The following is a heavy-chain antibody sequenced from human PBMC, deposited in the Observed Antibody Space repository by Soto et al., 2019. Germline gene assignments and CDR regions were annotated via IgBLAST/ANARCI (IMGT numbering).Heavy chain of an antibody. Sequence: EVQLVESGGGLVKPGGSLRLSCAASGFTFSNYVMNWVRQAPGKGLEWVSSISTDSGYIYYADSVKGRFTISRDNAKNSLYLQMNSLRAEDTAIYYCATNVVVVAAAIDSWGQGTLVTVSS. J-gene: IGHJ4*02. CDR1: GFTFSNYV. D-gene: IGHD2-15*01. CDR3: ATNVVVVAAAIDS. CDR2: ISTDSGYI. V-gene: IGHV3-21*01.